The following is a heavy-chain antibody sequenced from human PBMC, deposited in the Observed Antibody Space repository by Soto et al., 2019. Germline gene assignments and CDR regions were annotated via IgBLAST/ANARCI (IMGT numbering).Heavy chain of an antibody. D-gene: IGHD3-10*02. CDR3: AKLGQYSNARGGYY. CDR2: ISGGGGST. V-gene: IGHV3-23*01. J-gene: IGHJ4*02. CDR1: GFTFSSYA. Sequence: LRLSCAASGFTFSSYAMSWVRQAPGKGLEGVSGISGGGGSTDYADSVKGRFTISRDNSKNTLYLQVNSLRAEDTAVYYCAKLGQYSNARGGYYWGQGTLVTVSS.